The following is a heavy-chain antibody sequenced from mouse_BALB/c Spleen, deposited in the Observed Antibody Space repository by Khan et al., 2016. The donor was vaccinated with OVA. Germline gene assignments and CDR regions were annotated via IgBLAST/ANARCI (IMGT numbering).Heavy chain of an antibody. V-gene: IGHV1S41*01. CDR2: IAPGSGST. CDR1: GYTFTSYW. Sequence: DLVKPGASVKLSCKASGYTFTSYWINWIKQRTGQGLEWIGRIAPGSGSTSYNEMFKNKAILTVDTFSSTAYIQFSSLSSEDSAVFFCARSNYYGSGLYAIDYWGQGTSVTGSA. J-gene: IGHJ4*01. D-gene: IGHD1-1*01. CDR3: ARSNYYGSGLYAIDY.